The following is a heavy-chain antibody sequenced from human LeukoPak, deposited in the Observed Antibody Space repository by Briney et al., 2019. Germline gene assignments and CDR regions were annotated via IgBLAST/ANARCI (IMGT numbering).Heavy chain of an antibody. CDR3: ARRPIVGTKGYWFDS. CDR1: GYSISSGYY. J-gene: IGHJ5*01. CDR2: IYHSGST. Sequence: SETLSLTCSVSGYSISSGYYWGWIRQPPGKGLEWIGSIYHSGSTHYNPSLKSRVTISVDMSKNQVSLKLSSVTAADTAVYYCARRPIVGTKGYWFDSWGQGMLVTVSS. V-gene: IGHV4-38-2*02. D-gene: IGHD1-26*01.